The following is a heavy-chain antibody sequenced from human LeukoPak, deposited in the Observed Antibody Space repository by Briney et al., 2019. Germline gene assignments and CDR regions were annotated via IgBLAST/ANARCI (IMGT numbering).Heavy chain of an antibody. J-gene: IGHJ4*02. Sequence: GTSLRLSCAASGFTFRNYGMNWVRQAPGKGLEWVALIWYDGSRDYYVDFVEGRFTVSRDNSKNTLYLQMKNLRAEDTAVYYCATVRGSDWYMDYWGRGTLVTVSS. CDR3: ATVRGSDWYMDY. V-gene: IGHV3-33*01. D-gene: IGHD6-19*01. CDR1: GFTFRNYG. CDR2: IWYDGSRD.